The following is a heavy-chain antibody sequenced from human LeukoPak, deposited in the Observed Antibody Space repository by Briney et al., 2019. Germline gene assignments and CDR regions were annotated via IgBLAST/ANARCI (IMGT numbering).Heavy chain of an antibody. Sequence: GGSLRLSCAASGFTFSSYSMNWVRQAPGKGLEWVSSISLSSAYMYYADSVKGRFTISRDNAKNSLYLQMNSLRAEDTAVYYCARDSARALPSSGYSDFDYWGQGTLVTVSS. CDR1: GFTFSSYS. D-gene: IGHD3-22*01. J-gene: IGHJ4*02. CDR3: ARDSARALPSSGYSDFDY. V-gene: IGHV3-21*01. CDR2: ISLSSAYM.